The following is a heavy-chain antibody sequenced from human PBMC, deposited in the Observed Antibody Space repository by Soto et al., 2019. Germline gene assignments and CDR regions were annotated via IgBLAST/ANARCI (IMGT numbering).Heavy chain of an antibody. D-gene: IGHD3-16*01. J-gene: IGHJ4*02. CDR3: TTYWGEWYYFDN. Sequence: EVQLVESGGGLVKPGGSLRLSCAASGFTFSNAWMSWVRQAPGKGLEWVGRIKRKSDGGAADCAAPVKDRCTISRDDSKNKLYLQMNSLKIEDTAIYYCTTYWGEWYYFDNWGQGTLVTVSS. CDR2: IKRKSDGGAA. V-gene: IGHV3-15*01. CDR1: GFTFSNAW.